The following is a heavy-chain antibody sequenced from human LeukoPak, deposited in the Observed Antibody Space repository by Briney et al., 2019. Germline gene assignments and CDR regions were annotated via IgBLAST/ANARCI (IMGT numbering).Heavy chain of an antibody. CDR2: ISYDGSDK. CDR3: ARHRIAAAVAFYFDS. CDR1: GFTFRSHA. Sequence: PRGSLRLSCAASGFTFRSHAMSWVRQAPGKGLEWVAVISYDGSDKYYADSVQGRFTTSRDNSENTLNLQMNSLRTEDTAVYYCARHRIAAAVAFYFDSWGQGALVAVSS. J-gene: IGHJ4*02. D-gene: IGHD6-13*01. V-gene: IGHV3-30*04.